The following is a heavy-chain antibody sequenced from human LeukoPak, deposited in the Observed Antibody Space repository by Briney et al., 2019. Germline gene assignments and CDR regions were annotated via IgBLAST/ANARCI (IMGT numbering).Heavy chain of an antibody. D-gene: IGHD2-2*01. CDR1: GFTFSSYA. CDR2: ISYDGSNK. V-gene: IGHV3-30*04. Sequence: GGSLRLSCAASGFTFSSYAMHWVRQAPGKGLEWVAVISYDGSNKYYADSVKGRFTISRDNSKNTLYLQVNSLRAEDTAVYYCARDHQPAALDYWGQGTLVTVSS. J-gene: IGHJ4*02. CDR3: ARDHQPAALDY.